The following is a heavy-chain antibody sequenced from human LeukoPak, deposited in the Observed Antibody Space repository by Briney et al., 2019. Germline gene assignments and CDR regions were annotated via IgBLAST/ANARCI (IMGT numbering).Heavy chain of an antibody. CDR2: ISSSSSTI. D-gene: IGHD6-6*01. V-gene: IGHV3-48*01. J-gene: IGHJ6*02. CDR1: GFTFSSYS. CDR3: ARDDSSSSRGAHTDYYGMDV. Sequence: GGSLRLSCAASGFTFSSYSMNWVRQAPGKGLEWVSYISSSSSTIYYADSVKGRFTISRDNAKNSLYLQMNNLRAEDTAVYYCARDDSSSSRGAHTDYYGMDVWGQGTTVTVSS.